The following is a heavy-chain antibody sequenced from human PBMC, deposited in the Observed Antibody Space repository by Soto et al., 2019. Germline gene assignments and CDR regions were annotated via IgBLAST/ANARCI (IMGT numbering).Heavy chain of an antibody. V-gene: IGHV1-18*01. CDR2: ISAYNGNT. J-gene: IGHJ6*02. D-gene: IGHD2-15*01. CDR3: ARDEGYCSGGSCSYYYYYGMDV. CDR1: GYTFTSYG. Sequence: ASVKVSCKASGYTFTSYGISWVRQAPGQGLEWMGWISAYNGNTNYAQKLQGRVTMTTDTSTSTAYMELRSLRSDDTAVYYCARDEGYCSGGSCSYYYYYGMDVWGQGTTVTVSS.